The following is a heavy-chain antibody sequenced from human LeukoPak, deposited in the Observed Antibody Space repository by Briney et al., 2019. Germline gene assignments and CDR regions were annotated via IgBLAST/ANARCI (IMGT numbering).Heavy chain of an antibody. CDR1: GYSIGSGYY. CDR3: ARQKCTSTSCLTKNAFDI. D-gene: IGHD2-2*01. CDR2: IYHSGST. Sequence: EPSETLSLTCTVSGYSIGSGYYWGWIRQPPGKGLEWIGSIYHSGSTYYNPSLKSRVTISVDTSKNQFSLKLSSVTAADTAVYYCARQKCTSTSCLTKNAFDIWGQGTMVTVSS. J-gene: IGHJ3*02. V-gene: IGHV4-38-2*02.